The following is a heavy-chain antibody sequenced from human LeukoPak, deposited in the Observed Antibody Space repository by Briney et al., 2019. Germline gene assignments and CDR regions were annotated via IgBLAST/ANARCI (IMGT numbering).Heavy chain of an antibody. D-gene: IGHD4-17*01. J-gene: IGHJ4*02. V-gene: IGHV4-59*08. CDR3: ARHKDYGDYLDY. CDR2: IYYSGST. CDR1: GGSISSYY. Sequence: PSETLSLTCTVSGGSISSYYWSWIRQPPGKGLEWIGYIYYSGSTNYNPSLKSRVTISVDTSKNQFSLKLSSVTAADTAVYYCARHKDYGDYLDYWGQGTLVTVSS.